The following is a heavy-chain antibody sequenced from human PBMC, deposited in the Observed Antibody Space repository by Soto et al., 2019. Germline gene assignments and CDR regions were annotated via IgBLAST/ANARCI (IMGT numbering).Heavy chain of an antibody. J-gene: IGHJ6*02. Sequence: GGSLRLSCAASGFIFSNYAMSWVRQAPGKGLEWVANIKQDGSEKYYVDSVKGRFTISRDNAKNSLYLQMNSLRAEDTAVYYCARDRYSYYDFWSGSLPYYYYGMDVWGQGTTVTVSS. CDR2: IKQDGSEK. D-gene: IGHD3-3*01. CDR1: GFIFSNYA. V-gene: IGHV3-7*01. CDR3: ARDRYSYYDFWSGSLPYYYYGMDV.